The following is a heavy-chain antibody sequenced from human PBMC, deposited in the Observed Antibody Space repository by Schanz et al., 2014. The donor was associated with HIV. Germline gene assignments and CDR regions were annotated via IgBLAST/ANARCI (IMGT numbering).Heavy chain of an antibody. D-gene: IGHD3-10*01. CDR2: IRSKAFGGTT. CDR3: TRLVVRWFGEAHYSMDV. V-gene: IGHV3-49*05. CDR1: GFTFGDYA. Sequence: EVHLVESGGGLIKPGRSLRLSCRASGFTFGDYAMAWFRQAPGKGLEWVGFIRSKAFGGTTGYAASVKGRFTISRDDSKSIAYLQMNSLKTEDTAVYYCTRLVVRWFGEAHYSMDVWGQGTTVTVAS. J-gene: IGHJ6*02.